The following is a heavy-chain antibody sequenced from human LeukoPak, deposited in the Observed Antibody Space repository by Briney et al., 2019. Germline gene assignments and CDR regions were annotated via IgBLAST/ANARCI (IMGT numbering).Heavy chain of an antibody. CDR1: GFTLNSYV. D-gene: IGHD3-3*01. J-gene: IGHJ6*03. CDR3: AKKKGWSGYYNYYYYMDV. CDR2: ISRSGGST. Sequence: GDSVPHFRSASGFTLNSYVMRGVGQAPGKGLEWVESISRSGGSTYYAGSVKGRFTISRDNSNNTMYLQMNSLRAEDTAVYYCAKKKGWSGYYNYYYYMDVWGKGTTVTVSS. V-gene: IGHV3-23*01.